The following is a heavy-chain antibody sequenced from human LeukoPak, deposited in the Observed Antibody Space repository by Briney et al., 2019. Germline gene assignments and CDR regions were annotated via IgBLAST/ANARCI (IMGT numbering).Heavy chain of an antibody. Sequence: SETLSLTCTVSGGSISRSDYYWAWIRQPPGKGLEWIGSIYYSGSTYYCPSLKSRVTISVDTSKNQFSLKLSSVTAADTAVYYCARHVSTSSCGADCYSGGLDVWGQGTTVTVSS. CDR1: GGSISRSDYY. CDR3: ARHVSTSSCGADCYSGGLDV. V-gene: IGHV4-39*01. CDR2: IYYSGST. D-gene: IGHD2-21*02. J-gene: IGHJ6*02.